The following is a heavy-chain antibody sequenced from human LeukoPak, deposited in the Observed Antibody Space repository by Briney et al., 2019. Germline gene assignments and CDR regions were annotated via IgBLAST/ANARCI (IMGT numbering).Heavy chain of an antibody. CDR2: FHYSGST. D-gene: IGHD2-8*02. Sequence: SETLSLTCTVSGGSISSSNYYWGWIRQSPGKGLEWIGSFHYSGSTSYNPSLKSRVTISVDSSKNQFSLRLSSVTAADTAVYYCARGFWSRYYDYWGQGTLVTVSS. CDR3: ARGFWSRYYDY. J-gene: IGHJ4*02. CDR1: GGSISSSNYY. V-gene: IGHV4-39*07.